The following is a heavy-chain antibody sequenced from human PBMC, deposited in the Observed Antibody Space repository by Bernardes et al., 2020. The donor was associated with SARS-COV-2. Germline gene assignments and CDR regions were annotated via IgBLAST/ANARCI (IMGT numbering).Heavy chain of an antibody. D-gene: IGHD1-26*01. V-gene: IGHV1-2*02. CDR1: GYTLSDYY. J-gene: IGHJ2*01. CDR2: INPHSGGT. CDR3: AKRRVIGNWYFDL. Sequence: ASVKVSCKASGYTLSDYYMHWVRQAPGQGLEWMGWINPHSGGTNYAQKFQGRVTVTRDTSISTAYMELSRLTSDDTALYYCAKRRVIGNWYFDLWGRGTLVTVSS.